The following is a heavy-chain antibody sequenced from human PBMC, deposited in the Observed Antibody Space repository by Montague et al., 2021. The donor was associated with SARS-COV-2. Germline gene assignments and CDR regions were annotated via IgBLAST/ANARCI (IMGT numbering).Heavy chain of an antibody. Sequence: SLRLSCAASGFTFSSYWMHWVRQAPGKGLEWVSAISGSGFYADSVKGRITISRDNSKNTLYLQMNSLRAEDTAVYYCAKSTGSGSYFYYGMDVWGQGTTVTVSS. CDR3: AKSTGSGSYFYYGMDV. J-gene: IGHJ6*02. V-gene: IGHV3-23*01. D-gene: IGHD3-10*01. CDR1: GFTFSSYW. CDR2: ISGSG.